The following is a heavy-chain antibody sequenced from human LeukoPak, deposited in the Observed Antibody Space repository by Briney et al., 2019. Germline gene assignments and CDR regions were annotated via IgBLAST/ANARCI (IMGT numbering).Heavy chain of an antibody. V-gene: IGHV4-31*03. D-gene: IGHD3-9*01. CDR1: DGSINSGAYF. CDR2: IYSSGGT. Sequence: SETLSLTCTVSDGSINSGAYFWSWIRQHPGKGLEWIGYIYSSGGTYYNPSLKSRVTISVDTSKSHFSLKLSSVTAADTAVYYCARMRNDLLTGYDYYFDYWGQGTLVTVSS. J-gene: IGHJ4*02. CDR3: ARMRNDLLTGYDYYFDY.